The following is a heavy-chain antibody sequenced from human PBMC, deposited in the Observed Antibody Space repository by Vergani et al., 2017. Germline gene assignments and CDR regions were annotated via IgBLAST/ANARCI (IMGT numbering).Heavy chain of an antibody. CDR1: GFTFNSYA. CDR3: AKVCGSTSCPYGGGAFDV. V-gene: IGHV3-23*01. J-gene: IGHJ3*01. CDR2: INNNGGST. Sequence: QLLESGGGLIQPGGSLRLSCAASGFTFNSYAMTWVRQAPGKGLEWVSGINNNGGSTYYADSVKGRFTISRDNSKNTLYLQMTDLRAEATATYYCAKVCGSTSCPYGGGAFDVWGHGTIVTVSS. D-gene: IGHD2-2*01.